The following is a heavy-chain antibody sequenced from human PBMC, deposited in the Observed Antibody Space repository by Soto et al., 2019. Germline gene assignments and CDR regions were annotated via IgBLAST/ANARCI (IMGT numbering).Heavy chain of an antibody. CDR3: THSRWSDFGY. CDR2: IYGDDDK. J-gene: IGHJ4*02. V-gene: IGHV2-5*02. CDR1: GFSLSTRGVG. D-gene: IGHD3-3*01. Sequence: SGPTLVNPTHTLTLTFTFSGFSLSTRGVGVGWIRQPPGKALEWLAVIYGDDDKRYSPSLKNRLTITKDTSKNQVVLTMTNVDLVDTATYYCTHSRWSDFGYWGQGILVTVSS.